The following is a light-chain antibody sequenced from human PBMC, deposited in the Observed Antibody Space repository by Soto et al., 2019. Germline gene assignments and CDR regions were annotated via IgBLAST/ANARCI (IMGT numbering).Light chain of an antibody. Sequence: EIVLTQSPGTLSLSPGEGASLSCRASQTITNDYLAWYQQRPGQAPRLLIYGASSRATGIPDRFSGSGCGTDFTLTISRLEPEDFAVYYCQLYGRSRRATFGQGTRLEIK. CDR3: QLYGRSRRAT. J-gene: IGKJ5*01. CDR2: GAS. CDR1: QTITNDY. V-gene: IGKV3-20*01.